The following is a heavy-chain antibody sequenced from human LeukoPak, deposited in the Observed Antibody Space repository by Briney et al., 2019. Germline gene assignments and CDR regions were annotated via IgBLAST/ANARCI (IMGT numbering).Heavy chain of an antibody. J-gene: IGHJ6*03. CDR3: ARGVGCSSTSCYTDYYYYMDV. D-gene: IGHD2-2*02. V-gene: IGHV1-69*05. CDR2: IIPIFGTA. CDR1: GGTFSSYA. Sequence: ASVKVSCKAFGGTFSSYAISWVRQAPGQGLEWMGGIIPIFGTANYAQKFQGRVTITTDESTSTAYMELSSLRSEDTAVYYCARGVGCSSTSCYTDYYYYMDVWGKGTAVTVSS.